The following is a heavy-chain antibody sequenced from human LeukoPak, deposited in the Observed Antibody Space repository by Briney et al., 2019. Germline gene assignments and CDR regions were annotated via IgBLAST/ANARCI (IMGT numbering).Heavy chain of an antibody. CDR1: GYTFTSYG. CDR3: ARFVYYDYVWGSYRLSYFDY. Sequence: ASVKVSCKASGYTFTSYGISWVRQAPGQGLEWMGWISAYNGNTNYAQKLQGRVTMTTDTSTGTAYMELRSLRSDDTAVYYCARFVYYDYVWGSYRLSYFDYWGQGTLVTVSS. D-gene: IGHD3-16*02. CDR2: ISAYNGNT. V-gene: IGHV1-18*01. J-gene: IGHJ4*02.